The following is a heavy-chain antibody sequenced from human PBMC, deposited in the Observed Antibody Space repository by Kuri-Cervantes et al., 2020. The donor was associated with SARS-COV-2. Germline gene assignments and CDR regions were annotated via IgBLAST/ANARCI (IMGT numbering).Heavy chain of an antibody. J-gene: IGHJ6*02. CDR2: MSYDGSDK. CDR1: GFTFSSYG. CDR3: AKDPASLRRQLGGSSNYYGMDV. Sequence: GGSLRLSCAASGFTFSSYGIHWVRQAPGKGLEWVAVMSYDGSDKYYADSVKGRFTISRDNSKNTLYLQMNSLRAEDTAVYYCAKDPASLRRQLGGSSNYYGMDVWGQGTTVTVSS. D-gene: IGHD6-6*01. V-gene: IGHV3-30*18.